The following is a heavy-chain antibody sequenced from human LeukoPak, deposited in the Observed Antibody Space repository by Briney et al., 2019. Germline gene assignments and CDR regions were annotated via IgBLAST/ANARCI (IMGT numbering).Heavy chain of an antibody. J-gene: IGHJ5*02. CDR1: GYTFTGYY. CDR3: ARDHRAYSSSYWFDP. D-gene: IGHD6-6*01. CDR2: INPNSGGT. Sequence: ASVKVSCMASGYTFTGYYMHWVRQAPGQGLEWMGRINPNSGGTNYAQKFQGRVTMTRDTSISTAYMELSRLRSDDTAVYYCARDHRAYSSSYWFDPWGRGTLVTVSS. V-gene: IGHV1-2*06.